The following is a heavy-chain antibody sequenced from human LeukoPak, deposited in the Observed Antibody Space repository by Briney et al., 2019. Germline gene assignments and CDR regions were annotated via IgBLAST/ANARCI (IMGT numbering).Heavy chain of an antibody. CDR3: AARATVVTLTRYFDY. CDR2: FDPEDGET. D-gene: IGHD4-23*01. Sequence: ASVKVSCKVSGYTLTELSMHWVRQAPGKGLEWMGGFDPEDGETIYAQKFQERVTITRDMSTSTAYMELSSLRSEDTAVYYCAARATVVTLTRYFDYWGQGTLVTVSS. J-gene: IGHJ4*02. V-gene: IGHV1-24*01. CDR1: GYTLTELS.